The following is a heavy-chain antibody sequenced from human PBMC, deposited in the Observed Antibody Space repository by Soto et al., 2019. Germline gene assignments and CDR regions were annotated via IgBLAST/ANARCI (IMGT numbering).Heavy chain of an antibody. J-gene: IGHJ5*02. CDR1: GGSISSSSYY. D-gene: IGHD4-17*01. CDR2: IYYSGST. Sequence: QLQLQESGPGLVKPSETLSLTCTVSGGSISSSSYYWGWIRQPPGKGLEWIGSIYYSGSTYYNPSLKSRVTISVDTSKNQFSRKLSSVTAADTAVYYCARALNYGDYVGSNWFDPWGQGTLVTVSS. CDR3: ARALNYGDYVGSNWFDP. V-gene: IGHV4-39*01.